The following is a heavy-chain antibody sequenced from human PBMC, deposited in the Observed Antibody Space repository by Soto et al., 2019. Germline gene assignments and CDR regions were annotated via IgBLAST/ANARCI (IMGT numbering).Heavy chain of an antibody. Sequence: PSEHLSLTCSVSSASLSSSTYYWSWIRQPPGRGPERIGSIYYSGNTYYKPSLKSRVSISIDTSRNQFSLKLTSVTAADTAMYYCARNGDCERGPCYVGLFDPWGQGIRVTDSS. CDR2: IYYSGNT. V-gene: IGHV4-39*01. CDR3: ARNGDCERGPCYVGLFDP. D-gene: IGHD2-2*01. J-gene: IGHJ5*02. CDR1: SASLSSSTYY.